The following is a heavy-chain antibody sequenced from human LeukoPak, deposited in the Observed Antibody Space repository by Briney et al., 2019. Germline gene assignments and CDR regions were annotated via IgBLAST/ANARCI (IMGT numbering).Heavy chain of an antibody. Sequence: PGGSLRLSCAASGFTFSSYEMNWVRQAPGKGLEWVSYISSSGSTIYYADSVKGRFTISRDNAKNSLYLQMNSLRAEDTAVYYCARSPAAYVQLWSFDYWGQGTLVTVSS. V-gene: IGHV3-48*03. J-gene: IGHJ4*02. CDR3: ARSPAAYVQLWSFDY. CDR1: GFTFSSYE. D-gene: IGHD5-18*01. CDR2: ISSSGSTI.